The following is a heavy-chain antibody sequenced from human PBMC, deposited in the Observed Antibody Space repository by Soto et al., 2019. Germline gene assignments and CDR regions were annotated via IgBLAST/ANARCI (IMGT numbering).Heavy chain of an antibody. CDR3: ARHRFNYYDNSVYYYFDR. CDR2: ISGHNGNT. J-gene: IGHJ4*02. V-gene: IGHV1-18*01. D-gene: IGHD3-22*01. Sequence: QVQLVQSGAEVKEPGASVKVSCKASGYTFTSYGISWVRQAPGQGPEWMGWISGHNGNTNHPQSLQGRVTMTTDTSRNTAYMELRSLRSDDTAVYYCARHRFNYYDNSVYYYFDRWGQGTLVTVSS. CDR1: GYTFTSYG.